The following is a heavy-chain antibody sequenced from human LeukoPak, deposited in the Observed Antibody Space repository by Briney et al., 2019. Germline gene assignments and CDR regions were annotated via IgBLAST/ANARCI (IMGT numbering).Heavy chain of an antibody. D-gene: IGHD6-6*01. J-gene: IGHJ4*02. CDR2: IRYDGSNK. CDR3: AKAIHSSSSGVVDY. V-gene: IGHV3-30*02. CDR1: GFILSNYA. Sequence: GGSLRLSRAASGFILSNYAMHWVRQAPGKGLEWVTFIRYDGSNKYYAESVKGRFTISRDNSKNTLYLQMNSLRAEDTAVYYCAKAIHSSSSGVVDYWGQGTLVTVSS.